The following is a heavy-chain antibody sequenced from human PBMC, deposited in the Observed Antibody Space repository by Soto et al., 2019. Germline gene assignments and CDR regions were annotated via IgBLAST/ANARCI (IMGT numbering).Heavy chain of an antibody. CDR2: IYYSGST. D-gene: IGHD5-12*01. CDR3: ARKVGDSGYDLGVDY. Sequence: QLQLQESGPGLVKPSETLSLTCTVSGGSISSSSYYWGWIRQPPGKGLEWIGSIYYSGSTYYNPSIKSRVTISVDTSKNQFSLKLSSVTAADTAVYYCARKVGDSGYDLGVDYWGQGTLVTVSS. CDR1: GGSISSSSYY. J-gene: IGHJ4*02. V-gene: IGHV4-39*01.